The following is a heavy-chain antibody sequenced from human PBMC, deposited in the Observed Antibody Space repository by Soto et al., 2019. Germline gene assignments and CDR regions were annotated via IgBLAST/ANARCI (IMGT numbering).Heavy chain of an antibody. D-gene: IGHD6-19*01. Sequence: EVQLVESGGGLVQPGGSLRLSCTASGFTFSTYNFHWVRQATGKGLKWVSGIGTVNDIYYADSVKGRFTLSREDAKNSLYLQMNSLRAEDSAVYYCARDSSGWEYWGQGTRVTVSS. CDR1: GFTFSTYN. CDR3: ARDSSGWEY. CDR2: IGTVNDI. J-gene: IGHJ4*02. V-gene: IGHV3-13*01.